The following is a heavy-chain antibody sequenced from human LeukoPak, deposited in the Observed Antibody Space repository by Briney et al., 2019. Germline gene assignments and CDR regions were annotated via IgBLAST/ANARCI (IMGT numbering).Heavy chain of an antibody. CDR3: ARGSFGVALGYAFDI. D-gene: IGHD3-3*01. V-gene: IGHV1-69*13. J-gene: IGHJ3*02. CDR2: IIPIFGTA. Sequence: SVKVSCKASGGTFSSYAISRVRQAPGQGLEWMGGIIPIFGTANYAQKFQGRVTITADESTSTAYMELSSLRSEDTAVYYCARGSFGVALGYAFDIWGQGTMVTVSS. CDR1: GGTFSSYA.